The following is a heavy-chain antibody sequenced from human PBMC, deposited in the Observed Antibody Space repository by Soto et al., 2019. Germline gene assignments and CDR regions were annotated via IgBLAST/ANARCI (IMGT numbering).Heavy chain of an antibody. Sequence: QVQLQESGPGLVKPSQTLSLTCTVSGGSISSGGYYWSWIRQHPGKGLEWIGYIYYSGSTYYNPSPKSRVTTSVDTSKNQFSLKLSSVTAADTAVYYCAREVDYYGSSGYFSWNYFDYWGQGTLVTVSS. D-gene: IGHD3-22*01. CDR3: AREVDYYGSSGYFSWNYFDY. CDR2: IYYSGST. J-gene: IGHJ4*02. V-gene: IGHV4-31*03. CDR1: GGSISSGGYY.